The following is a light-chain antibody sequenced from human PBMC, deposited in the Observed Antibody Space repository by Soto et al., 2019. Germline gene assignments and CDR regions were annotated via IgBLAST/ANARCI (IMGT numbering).Light chain of an antibody. CDR2: DTS. CDR3: LLSFGGARRV. Sequence: QAVVTQEPSLTVSPGGTVTLTCASSTGAVTNGHYPYWFQQKPGQAPTTLIYDTSNTHSWTPARFSGSLLGGKPVLTLSGAQPEYEADYFCLLSFGGARRVFGGGTKLTVL. V-gene: IGLV7-46*01. CDR1: TGAVTNGHY. J-gene: IGLJ2*01.